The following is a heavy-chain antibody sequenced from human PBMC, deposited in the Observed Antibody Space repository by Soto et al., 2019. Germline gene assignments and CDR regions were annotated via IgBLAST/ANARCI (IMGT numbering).Heavy chain of an antibody. CDR2: ISGSGGST. J-gene: IGHJ6*03. CDR1: GFTFSSYA. Sequence: EVQLLESGGGLVQPGGSLRLSCAASGFTFSSYAMSWVRQAPGKGLEWVSAISGSGGSTYYADSVKGRFTISRDNSKTTLNLQMNSLRAEDTAVYYCAKAAYYGDPYYYYYYMDVWGKGTTVTVSS. V-gene: IGHV3-23*01. CDR3: AKAAYYGDPYYYYYYMDV. D-gene: IGHD4-17*01.